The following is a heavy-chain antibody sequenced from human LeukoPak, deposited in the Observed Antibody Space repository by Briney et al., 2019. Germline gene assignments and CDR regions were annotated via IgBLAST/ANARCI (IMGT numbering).Heavy chain of an antibody. V-gene: IGHV4-30-2*01. J-gene: IGHJ3*02. CDR2: IYHSGST. CDR1: GGSISSGGYS. CDR3: ARTPAFDI. Sequence: SETLSLTCAVSGGSISSGGYSWSWIRQPPGKGLEWIGYIYHSGSTHYNPSLKSRVTISVDRSKNQFSLKLSSVTAADTAVYYCARTPAFDIWGQGTMVTVSS.